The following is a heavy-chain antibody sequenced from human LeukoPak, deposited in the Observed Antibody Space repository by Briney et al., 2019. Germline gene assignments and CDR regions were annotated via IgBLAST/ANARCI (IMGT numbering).Heavy chain of an antibody. J-gene: IGHJ4*02. CDR1: GGTFSSYA. D-gene: IGHD3-9*01. Sequence: SVKVSCKASGGTFSSYAISWVRQAPGQGLEWMGGIIPIFGTANYAQKFQGRVTITADKSTSTAYMELSSLRSEDTAVYYCATFTPLRYFDWLLEGDYWGQGTLVTVSS. CDR2: IIPIFGTA. V-gene: IGHV1-69*06. CDR3: ATFTPLRYFDWLLEGDY.